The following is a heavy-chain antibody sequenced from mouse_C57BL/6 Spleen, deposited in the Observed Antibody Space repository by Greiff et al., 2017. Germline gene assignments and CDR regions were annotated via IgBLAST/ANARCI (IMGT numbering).Heavy chain of an antibody. CDR3: AIRWGNYEDYFDY. CDR1: GYTFTSYW. D-gene: IGHD2-1*01. J-gene: IGHJ2*01. V-gene: IGHV1-74*01. Sequence: QVHVKQPGAELVKPGASVKVSCKASGYTFTSYWMHWVKQRPGQGLEWIGRIHPSDSDTNYNQKFKGKATLTVDKSSSTAYMQLSSLTSEDSAVYYCAIRWGNYEDYFDYWGQGTTLTVSS. CDR2: IHPSDSDT.